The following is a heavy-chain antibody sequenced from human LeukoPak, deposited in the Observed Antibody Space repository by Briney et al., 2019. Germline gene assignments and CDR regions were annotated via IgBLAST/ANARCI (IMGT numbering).Heavy chain of an antibody. D-gene: IGHD3-10*01. CDR3: AREFDEGVGAYYFDY. CDR2: IYSGGST. Sequence: GGSLRLSCAASGFTVSSNYMSWVRQAPGKGLEWVSVIYSGGSTYYADSVKGRFTISRDNSKNTLYLQMSSLRAEDTAVYYCAREFDEGVGAYYFDYWGQGTLVTVSS. V-gene: IGHV3-66*01. J-gene: IGHJ4*02. CDR1: GFTVSSNY.